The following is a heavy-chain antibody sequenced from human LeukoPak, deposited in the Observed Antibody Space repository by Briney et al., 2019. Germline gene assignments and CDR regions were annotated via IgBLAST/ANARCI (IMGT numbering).Heavy chain of an antibody. CDR2: IYYSGST. J-gene: IGHJ4*02. CDR1: GGSISSGDYY. Sequence: PSETLSLTCTVSGGSISSGDYYWSWIRQPPGKGLEWIGYIYYSGSTNYNPSLKSRVTISVDTSKNQFSLKLSSVTAADTAVYYCARGSRWLLRQHFDYWGQGTLVTVSS. CDR3: ARGSRWLLRQHFDY. V-gene: IGHV4-61*08. D-gene: IGHD3-22*01.